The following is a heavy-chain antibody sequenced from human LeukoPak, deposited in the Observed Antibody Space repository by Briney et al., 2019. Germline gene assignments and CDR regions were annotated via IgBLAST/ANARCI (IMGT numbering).Heavy chain of an antibody. V-gene: IGHV3-11*01. D-gene: IGHD6-19*01. J-gene: IGHJ6*02. Sequence: GGSLRLSCAASGFTFSDYYMSWIRQAPGKGLEWVSYISSSGSTIYYADSVKGRFTISRDNSKNTLYLQMNRLRVEDTAVYYCAKDSGSGWYQYGMDVWGQGTTVTVSS. CDR2: ISSSGSTI. CDR1: GFTFSDYY. CDR3: AKDSGSGWYQYGMDV.